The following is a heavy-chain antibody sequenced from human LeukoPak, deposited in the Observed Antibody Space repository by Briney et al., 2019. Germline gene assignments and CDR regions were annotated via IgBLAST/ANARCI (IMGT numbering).Heavy chain of an antibody. CDR1: GGSISSGSYY. D-gene: IGHD6-13*01. Sequence: SQTLSLTCTVSGGSISSGSYYWSWIRQPAGKGLEWIVRIYTSGSTNYNPSLKSRVTISVDTSKNQFSLKLSSVTAADTAVYYCAREDADDSSSWPRFDYWGQGTLVTVSS. CDR3: AREDADDSSSWPRFDY. V-gene: IGHV4-61*02. CDR2: IYTSGST. J-gene: IGHJ4*02.